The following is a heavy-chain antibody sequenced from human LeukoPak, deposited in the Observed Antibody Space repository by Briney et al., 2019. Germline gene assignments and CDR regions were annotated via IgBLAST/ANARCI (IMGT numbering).Heavy chain of an antibody. Sequence: GGSPRLSCAASGFTFSDYYMSWIRQAPGQGLEWVSYISSSSSYTNYAHSVKGRFTIASDNAKNSLYLQMNSLRSEDTAVYYCAADVGSGYSPFDYWGQGTLVTVSS. CDR2: ISSSSSYT. D-gene: IGHD3-3*01. V-gene: IGHV3-11*03. CDR3: AADVGSGYSPFDY. CDR1: GFTFSDYY. J-gene: IGHJ4*02.